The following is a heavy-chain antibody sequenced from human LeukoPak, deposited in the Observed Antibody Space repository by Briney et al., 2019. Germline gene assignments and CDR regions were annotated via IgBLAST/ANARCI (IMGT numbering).Heavy chain of an antibody. CDR2: ISNDGSKK. J-gene: IGHJ4*02. D-gene: IGHD5-18*01. V-gene: IGHV3-30*18. CDR1: GFTFSSYG. CDR3: AKDRYSYAFEYSDS. Sequence: GSLRLSCAASGFTFSSYGMHWVRPAPGKGLDWVAVISNDGSKKYYADSVKGRFTISRDNSKNTLSLQVSSLRTEDTAVYYCAKDRYSYAFEYSDSWGQGTLVTVSS.